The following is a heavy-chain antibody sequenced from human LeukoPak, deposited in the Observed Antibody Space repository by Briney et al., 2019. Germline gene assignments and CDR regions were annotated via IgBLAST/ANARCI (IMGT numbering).Heavy chain of an antibody. J-gene: IGHJ6*04. CDR3: ARGDGGLWFGELFGYYYGMDV. Sequence: GGSPRLSCAASGFTFSSYGMHWVRQAPGKGLEWVAVIWYDGSNKYYADSVKGRFTISRDNSRNTLYLQMNSLRAEDTAVYYCARGDGGLWFGELFGYYYGMDVWGKGTTVTVSS. D-gene: IGHD3-10*01. CDR2: IWYDGSNK. CDR1: GFTFSSYG. V-gene: IGHV3-33*01.